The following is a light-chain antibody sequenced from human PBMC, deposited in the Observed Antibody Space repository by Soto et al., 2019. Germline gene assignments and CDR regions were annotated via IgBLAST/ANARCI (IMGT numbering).Light chain of an antibody. V-gene: IGKV3-11*01. CDR1: QSVTTF. J-gene: IGKJ5*01. CDR3: QQRSNWPPSIT. CDR2: DAS. Sequence: EIVLTQSPATLSLSPGERATLSCRASQSVTTFLAWYKQKPGQAPRLLIYDASDRAPGIPARFSGSGSATDFTLTINNLEPEDFAVYYCQQRSNWPPSITFGQGTRLEIK.